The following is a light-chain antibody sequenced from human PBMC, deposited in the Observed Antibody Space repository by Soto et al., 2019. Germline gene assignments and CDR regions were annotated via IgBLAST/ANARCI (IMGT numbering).Light chain of an antibody. CDR1: QNSSVW. CDR2: DAS. V-gene: IGKV1-5*01. Sequence: DIQMTQSPSTLSASVGDGVTITCRASQNSSVWLAWYQQRPGKAPKLLIYDASNLETGVSSRFSGSGSGTEFTLTIRSLQPDDFATYYCQQYDSSSPTFGQWTKLEIK. J-gene: IGKJ2*01. CDR3: QQYDSSSPT.